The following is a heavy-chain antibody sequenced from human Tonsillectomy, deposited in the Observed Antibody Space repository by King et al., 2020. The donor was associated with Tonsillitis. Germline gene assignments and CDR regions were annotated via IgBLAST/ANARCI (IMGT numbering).Heavy chain of an antibody. D-gene: IGHD5-12*01. CDR2: IYYSGST. V-gene: IGHV4-61*01. CDR1: GGSVSSGSYY. Sequence: VQLQESGPGLVKPSETLSLTCTVSGGSVSSGSYYWSWIRQPPGKGLEWIGYIYYSGSTNYNPSLKSRVTISVDTSKNQFSLKLSSVTAADTAVYYCARVIRYSGYVNFDYWGQGTLVTASS. J-gene: IGHJ4*02. CDR3: ARVIRYSGYVNFDY.